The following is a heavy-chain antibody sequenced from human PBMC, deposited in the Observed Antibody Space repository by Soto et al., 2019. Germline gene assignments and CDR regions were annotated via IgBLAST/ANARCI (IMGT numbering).Heavy chain of an antibody. V-gene: IGHV4-31*03. CDR2: IYYSGST. Sequence: PSETLSLTCTVSGGSISSGGYYWSWIRQHPGKGLEWIGYIYYSGSTYYNPSLKSRVTISVDTSKNQFSLKLSSVTAADTAVYYCARVWGDSSSWYGPVNWFDPWGQGTLVTVSS. D-gene: IGHD6-13*01. CDR3: ARVWGDSSSWYGPVNWFDP. J-gene: IGHJ5*02. CDR1: GGSISSGGYY.